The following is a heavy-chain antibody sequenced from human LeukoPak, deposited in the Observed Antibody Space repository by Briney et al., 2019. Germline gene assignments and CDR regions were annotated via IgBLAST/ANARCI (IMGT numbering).Heavy chain of an antibody. D-gene: IGHD6-19*01. CDR1: GFTFSDYS. CDR3: AKDSSSGWTKNWFDP. V-gene: IGHV3-48*04. CDR2: ISRDSYSI. Sequence: PGGSLRLSCIASGFTFSDYSINWVRQAPGRGLEWVSYISRDSYSIYYGDSVKGRFTISRDNAKNSLYLQMNSLRAEDTALYYCAKDSSSGWTKNWFDPWGQGTLVTVSS. J-gene: IGHJ5*02.